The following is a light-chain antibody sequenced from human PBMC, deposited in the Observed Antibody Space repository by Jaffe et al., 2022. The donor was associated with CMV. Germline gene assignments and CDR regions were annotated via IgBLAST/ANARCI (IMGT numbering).Light chain of an antibody. V-gene: IGLV3-1*01. CDR3: QVWDSSNVI. Sequence: SFDLTQPPSVSVSPGQTATITCSGDTLGNKYVCWYHKRAGQSPVVVIHQDTKRPSGISERFSGSKSGETATLTISGIQAMDEGEYYCQVWDSSNVIFGGGTTVTVL. CDR2: QDT. CDR1: TLGNKY. J-gene: IGLJ2*01.